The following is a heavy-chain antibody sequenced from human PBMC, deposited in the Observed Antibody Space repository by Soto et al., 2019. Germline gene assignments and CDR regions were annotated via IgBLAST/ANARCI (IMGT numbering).Heavy chain of an antibody. CDR2: INHSGST. CDR3: ARLSPHMADY. D-gene: IGHD2-21*01. Sequence: SXTLSLTCAVYGGSFSGYYWSWIRQPPGKGLEWIGEINHSGSTNYNPSLKSRVTISVDTSKNQFSLKLSSVTAADTAVYYCARLSPHMADYWGQGTLVTVSS. CDR1: GGSFSGYY. J-gene: IGHJ4*02. V-gene: IGHV4-34*01.